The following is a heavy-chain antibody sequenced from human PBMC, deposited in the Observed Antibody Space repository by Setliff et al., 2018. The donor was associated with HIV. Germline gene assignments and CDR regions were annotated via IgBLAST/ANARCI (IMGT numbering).Heavy chain of an antibody. Sequence: SETLSLTCTVSGGSIDSGNYDWNWVRQPGGKGLEWIGRIYTRGSTKYSPTFESRVTMSLDTSKNQFSPNLRSVTAADTALYYCVRSGCNGNICYDSRGWLDSWGQGTQVTVSS. CDR2: IYTRGST. J-gene: IGHJ5*01. D-gene: IGHD5-12*01. CDR1: GGSIDSGNYD. CDR3: VRSGCNGNICYDSRGWLDS. V-gene: IGHV4-61*02.